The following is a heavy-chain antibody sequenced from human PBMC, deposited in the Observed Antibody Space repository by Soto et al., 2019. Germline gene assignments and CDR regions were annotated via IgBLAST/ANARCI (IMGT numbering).Heavy chain of an antibody. Sequence: GGSLRLSCAASGFTFSSYAMSWVRQAPGKGLEWVSAISGGGGSTYYADSVKGRFTISRDNSKNTLYLQMNSLRAEDTAVYYCAKDFLYCSGGSCEPYYFDYWGQGTLVTVSS. D-gene: IGHD2-15*01. CDR3: AKDFLYCSGGSCEPYYFDY. CDR1: GFTFSSYA. J-gene: IGHJ4*02. V-gene: IGHV3-23*01. CDR2: ISGGGGST.